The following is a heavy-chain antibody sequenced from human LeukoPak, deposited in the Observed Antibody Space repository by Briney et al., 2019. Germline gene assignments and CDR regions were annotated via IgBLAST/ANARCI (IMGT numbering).Heavy chain of an antibody. CDR3: AREPLWGLVDY. D-gene: IGHD3-16*01. CDR2: ISRSSSYR. V-gene: IGHV3-21*01. J-gene: IGHJ4*02. CDR1: GFTFSSYS. Sequence: PGGSLRLSCAASGFTFSSYSMNWVRRAPGKGLEWVSSISRSSSYRYYADSVRGRFTISRDNAKNSLYLQMNSLRAEDTAVYYCAREPLWGLVDYWGQGTLVTVSS.